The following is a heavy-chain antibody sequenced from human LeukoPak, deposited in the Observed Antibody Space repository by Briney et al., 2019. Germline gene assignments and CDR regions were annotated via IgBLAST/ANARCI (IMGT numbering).Heavy chain of an antibody. CDR1: GFTFTSYS. V-gene: IGHV3-21*04. D-gene: IGHD6-13*01. J-gene: IGHJ4*02. Sequence: GGSLRLSCAASGFTFTSYSMNWVRQAPGKGLEWVSSISSSSSYIYYADSVKGRFTISRHNAKNSLYLQMNSLRAEDTAVYYCASPEYSSSWYVFFDYWGQGTLVTVSS. CDR3: ASPEYSSSWYVFFDY. CDR2: ISSSSSYI.